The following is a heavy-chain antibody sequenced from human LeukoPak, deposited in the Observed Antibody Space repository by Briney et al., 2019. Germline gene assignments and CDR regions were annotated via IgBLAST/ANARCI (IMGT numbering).Heavy chain of an antibody. CDR2: IYPGDSDT. D-gene: IGHD3-22*01. CDR3: ARRPVYYYDSSGYPAYYFDY. V-gene: IGHV5-51*01. CDR1: GYSFTSYW. Sequence: GESLKISCKGSGYSFTSYWIGWVRQMPGKGLEWMGIIYPGDSDTRYSPSFQGQVTISADKSIGTAYLQWSSLKASDTAMYYCARRPVYYYDSSGYPAYYFDYWGQGTLVTVSS. J-gene: IGHJ4*02.